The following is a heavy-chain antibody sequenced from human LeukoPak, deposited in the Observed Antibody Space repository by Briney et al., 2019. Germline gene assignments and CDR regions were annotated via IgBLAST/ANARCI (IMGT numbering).Heavy chain of an antibody. CDR1: GFTFRKYW. V-gene: IGHV3-7*03. CDR2: IAANGNDT. J-gene: IGHJ4*02. Sequence: PGGSLRLSCAASGFTFRKYWMAWVRQAPGRGLEWVATIAANGNDTDYEDALQGRFTISRDNARNSLSLRIDSLRAEDTAQYYCAREVFFQFDNWGQGALVTVSS. CDR3: AREVFFQFDN.